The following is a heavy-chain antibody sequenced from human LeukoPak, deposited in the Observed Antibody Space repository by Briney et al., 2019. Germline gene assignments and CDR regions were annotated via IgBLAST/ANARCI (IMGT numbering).Heavy chain of an antibody. Sequence: ASVKVSCKASGYTFTGYYMHWVRQAPGQGLEWMGWINPNSGGTNYAQKFQGRVTMTRDTSISTAYMELSRLRSDDTAVYYCARGGRYYDILTGYYTKKFLNWFDPWGQGTLVTVSS. D-gene: IGHD3-9*01. CDR1: GYTFTGYY. CDR3: ARGGRYYDILTGYYTKKFLNWFDP. J-gene: IGHJ5*02. CDR2: INPNSGGT. V-gene: IGHV1-2*02.